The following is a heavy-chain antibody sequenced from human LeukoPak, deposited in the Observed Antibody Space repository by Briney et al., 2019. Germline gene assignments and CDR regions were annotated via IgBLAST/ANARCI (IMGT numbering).Heavy chain of an antibody. Sequence: SETLSLTCTVSGDSISSYYWSWIRQPAGKGLEWIGRIFTTGSTIYNPSLKSRVTMSVDTSKNQFSLRLNSVTAADTAVYYCARGQGRDGDSFYFDYWGQGTLVTVSS. CDR2: IFTTGST. CDR1: GDSISSYY. J-gene: IGHJ4*02. CDR3: ARGQGRDGDSFYFDY. D-gene: IGHD5-24*01. V-gene: IGHV4-4*07.